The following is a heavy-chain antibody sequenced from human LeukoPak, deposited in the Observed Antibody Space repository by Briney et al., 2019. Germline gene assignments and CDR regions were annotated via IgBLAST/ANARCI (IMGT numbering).Heavy chain of an antibody. CDR3: ARRGGYYSRYYYYYMDV. CDR2: IYYSGST. V-gene: IGHV4-59*08. J-gene: IGHJ6*03. D-gene: IGHD3-22*01. Sequence: PSETLSLTCTVSGGSISSYYWSWIRQPPGKGLEWIGYIYYSGSTNYNPSLKSRVTISVDTSKNQFPLKLSSVTAADTAVYYCARRGGYYSRYYYYYMDVWGKGTTVTVSS. CDR1: GGSISSYY.